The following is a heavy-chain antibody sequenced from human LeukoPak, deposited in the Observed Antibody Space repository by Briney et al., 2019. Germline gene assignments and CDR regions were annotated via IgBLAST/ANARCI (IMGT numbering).Heavy chain of an antibody. CDR2: IKQDGSEK. Sequence: GGSLRLSCAASGFTFSSYWMSWVRQAPGKGLEWVSNIKQDGSEKYYVDSVKGRFTISRDNAKNSLYLQMNSLRAEDTAVYYCASDREYYYGSGSFDYWGQGTLVTVSS. D-gene: IGHD3-10*01. CDR1: GFTFSSYW. J-gene: IGHJ4*02. CDR3: ASDREYYYGSGSFDY. V-gene: IGHV3-7*04.